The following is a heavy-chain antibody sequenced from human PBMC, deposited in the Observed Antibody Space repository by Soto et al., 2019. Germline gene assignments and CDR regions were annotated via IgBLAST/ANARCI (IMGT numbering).Heavy chain of an antibody. CDR2: IYYSGST. CDR1: GGSISSSSYY. V-gene: IGHV4-39*01. CDR3: ARPMLNAHFDY. D-gene: IGHD2-8*01. J-gene: IGHJ4*02. Sequence: PSETLSLTCTVSGGSISSSSYYWGWIRQPPGKGLEWIGSIYYSGSTYYNPSLKSRVTISVDTSKNQFSLKLSSVTAADTAVYYCARPMLNAHFDYWGQGTLVTVSS.